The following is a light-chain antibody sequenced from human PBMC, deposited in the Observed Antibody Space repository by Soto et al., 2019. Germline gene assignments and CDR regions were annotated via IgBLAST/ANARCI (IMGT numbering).Light chain of an antibody. J-gene: IGKJ1*01. Sequence: EIVMTQSPGTLSLSPGERTTLSCRASQSISRYLAWYQQKPGQAPRLLIYGASIRATGIPDRFSGSGSGTDITLTISRLEPEDFAVYYCQQYGSSPSWTFGQGTKVDIK. CDR3: QQYGSSPSWT. CDR1: QSISRY. V-gene: IGKV3-20*01. CDR2: GAS.